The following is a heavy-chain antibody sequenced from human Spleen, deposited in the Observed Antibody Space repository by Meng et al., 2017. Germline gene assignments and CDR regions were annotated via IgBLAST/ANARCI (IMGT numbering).Heavy chain of an antibody. V-gene: IGHV4-4*07. CDR3: ARGAGYSYVKKNRYYYYYGMDV. D-gene: IGHD5-18*01. J-gene: IGHJ6*02. Sequence: SETLSLTCTVSGGSISSYYWSWIRQPAGKGLEWIGRIYTSGSTNYNPSLKSRVTISVDTSKNQFSLKLSSVTAADTAVYYCARGAGYSYVKKNRYYYYYGMDVWGQGTTVTVSS. CDR2: IYTSGST. CDR1: GGSISSYY.